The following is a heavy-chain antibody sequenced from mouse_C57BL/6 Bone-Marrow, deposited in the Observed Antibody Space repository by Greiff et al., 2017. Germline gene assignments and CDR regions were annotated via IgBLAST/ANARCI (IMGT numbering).Heavy chain of an antibody. Sequence: QVQLQQSGPGLVQPSQSLSITCTVSGFSLTSYGVHWVRQSPGKGLEWLGVIWSGGSTDYNAAFISRLSISKDNSTSQVFFKMNSLQADDTAIYYCARGLLRYYAMDYWGQGTSVTVSA. J-gene: IGHJ4*01. CDR3: ARGLLRYYAMDY. CDR2: IWSGGST. CDR1: GFSLTSYG. V-gene: IGHV2-2*01. D-gene: IGHD1-1*01.